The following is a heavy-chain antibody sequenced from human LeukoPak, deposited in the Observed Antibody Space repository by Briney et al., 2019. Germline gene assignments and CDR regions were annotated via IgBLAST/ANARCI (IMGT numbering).Heavy chain of an antibody. Sequence: ASVKVSCKASGYTFTKNGISWVRQAPGQGLEWMGWISPYNGNTNYAQKFQGRVTMTTDTSTSTAYMELRSLKSDDTAVYYCARASYCSGGSCYSDYWGQGTLVTVSS. V-gene: IGHV1-18*01. CDR3: ARASYCSGGSCYSDY. CDR1: GYTFTKNG. D-gene: IGHD2-15*01. J-gene: IGHJ4*02. CDR2: ISPYNGNT.